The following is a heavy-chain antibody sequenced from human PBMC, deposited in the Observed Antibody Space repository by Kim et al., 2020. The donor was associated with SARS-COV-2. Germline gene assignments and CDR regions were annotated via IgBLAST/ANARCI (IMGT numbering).Heavy chain of an antibody. CDR3: ARAETVLQDSNWLVRFDP. CDR2: MSPYSGNT. J-gene: IGHJ5*02. D-gene: IGHD7-27*01. V-gene: IGHV1-8*01. CDR1: GYNFKDSD. Sequence: ASVKVSCKASGYNFKDSDINWVRQAPGQGLEWMGWMSPYSGNTQSAQQFQGRVSMTMDTSTTTAFLDLGGLASDDTAIYYCARAETVLQDSNWLVRFDPWGQGTLVTVSA.